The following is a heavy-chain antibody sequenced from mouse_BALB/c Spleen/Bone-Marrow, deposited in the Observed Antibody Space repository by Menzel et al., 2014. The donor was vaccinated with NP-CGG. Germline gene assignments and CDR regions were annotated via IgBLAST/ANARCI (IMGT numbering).Heavy chain of an antibody. CDR2: INPYNGDT. V-gene: IGHV1-20*02. CDR1: GYSFTGYF. CDR3: ARAGDYDGIPC. Sequence: EVQREESGPELVKPGAPVKISCKASGYSFTGYFMNWVMQSHGKSLEWIGRINPYNGDTFYNQKFKGKATLTVDKSSSTAHMELRSLASEDSAVYYCARAGDYDGIPCRGQGTLVPVS. J-gene: IGHJ3*01. D-gene: IGHD2-4*01.